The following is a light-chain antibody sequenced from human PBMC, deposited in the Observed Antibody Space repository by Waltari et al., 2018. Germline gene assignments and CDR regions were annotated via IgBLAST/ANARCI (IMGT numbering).Light chain of an antibody. Sequence: EIVLTQSPATLSLSPGERATLACRASQSVSRFVAWYQQKPGQAHRLIIYDTSNRATGIPARFSGSGSGTDFTLTISSLEPEDFAVYYCQRRGHWPQDATFGPGTRVDIK. J-gene: IGKJ3*01. CDR2: DTS. V-gene: IGKV3-11*01. CDR3: QRRGHWPQDAT. CDR1: QSVSRF.